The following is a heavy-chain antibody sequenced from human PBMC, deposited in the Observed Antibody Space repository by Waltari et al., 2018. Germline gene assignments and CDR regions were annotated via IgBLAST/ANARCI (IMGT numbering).Heavy chain of an antibody. J-gene: IGHJ5*02. CDR1: GGTFSSYA. CDR3: ARDVGLAARPINWFDP. D-gene: IGHD6-6*01. Sequence: QVQLVQSGAEVKKPGSSVKVSCKASGGTFSSYAISWVRQAPGQGLEWMGGIIPIFGTANYAQKFQGRVTITADESTSTAYTELSSLRSEDTAVYYCARDVGLAARPINWFDPWGQGTLVTVSS. V-gene: IGHV1-69*01. CDR2: IIPIFGTA.